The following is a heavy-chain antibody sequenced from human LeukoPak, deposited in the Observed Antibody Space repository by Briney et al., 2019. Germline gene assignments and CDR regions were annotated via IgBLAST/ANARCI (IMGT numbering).Heavy chain of an antibody. V-gene: IGHV3-7*01. Sequence: PGGSLRLSCAASGFTFSSYWMSWVRQAPGKGLEWVANIKQDGSEKYYVDSVKGRFTISRDNAKNSLYLQMNSLRAEDTAVYYCARDRYYDFRSGYYHGYWGQGTLVTVSS. CDR1: GFTFSSYW. J-gene: IGHJ4*02. D-gene: IGHD3-3*01. CDR3: ARDRYYDFRSGYYHGY. CDR2: IKQDGSEK.